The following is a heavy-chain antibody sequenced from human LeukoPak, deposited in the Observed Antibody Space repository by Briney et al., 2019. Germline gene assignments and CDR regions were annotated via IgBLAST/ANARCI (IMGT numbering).Heavy chain of an antibody. J-gene: IGHJ5*02. CDR3: ARGQYYGSGSTPYNWFDP. CDR1: GGTFSSYA. CDR2: IIPIFGTA. V-gene: IGHV1-69*06. D-gene: IGHD3-10*01. Sequence: SVNVSCKASGGTFSSYAISWVRQAPGQGLEWMGGIIPIFGTANYAQKFQGRVTITADKSTSTAYMELSSLRSEDTAVYYCARGQYYGSGSTPYNWFDPWGQGTLVTVSS.